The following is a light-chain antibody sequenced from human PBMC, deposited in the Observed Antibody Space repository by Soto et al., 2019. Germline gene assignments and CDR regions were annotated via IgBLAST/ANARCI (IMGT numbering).Light chain of an antibody. V-gene: IGKV1-27*01. CDR1: QGIRSY. CDR2: AAS. Sequence: DIQMTQSPPSLSASVGDRVTITCRASQGIRSYVAWYQEIPGKAPKLLICAASTLQAGVPSRFSGSGSGTNFTLTINALQPEDVATYSCQKYSSVPVFGPGTKVEIK. J-gene: IGKJ3*01. CDR3: QKYSSVPV.